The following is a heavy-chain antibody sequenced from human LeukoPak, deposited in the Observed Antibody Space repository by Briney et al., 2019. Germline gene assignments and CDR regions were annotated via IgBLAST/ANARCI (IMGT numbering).Heavy chain of an antibody. J-gene: IGHJ4*02. Sequence: ASVKVSCKASGYTFTGYYMHWVRQAPGQGLEWMGWISNYNDNTNYAQKFQGRVTMTTDTSTSTAYMELRSLRSDDTAVYYCARDGFISIAVPGDYWGQGTLVTVSS. CDR3: ARDGFISIAVPGDY. CDR1: GYTFTGYY. V-gene: IGHV1-18*04. CDR2: ISNYNDNT. D-gene: IGHD6-19*01.